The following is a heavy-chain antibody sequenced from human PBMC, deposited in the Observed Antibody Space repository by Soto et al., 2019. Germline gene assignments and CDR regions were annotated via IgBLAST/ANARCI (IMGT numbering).Heavy chain of an antibody. D-gene: IGHD5-12*01. CDR2: INPNSGGT. CDR3: ARVPPNILTYSGYDSGGFDP. J-gene: IGHJ5*02. V-gene: IGHV1-2*06. Sequence: GASVKVSCKASGYIFTDYYMHWVRQAPGQELGWMGRINPNSGGTNYAQKFQGRVSMTRDTSISTAYTELSSLRSEDTAVYYCARVPPNILTYSGYDSGGFDPWGQGTLVTVSS. CDR1: GYIFTDYY.